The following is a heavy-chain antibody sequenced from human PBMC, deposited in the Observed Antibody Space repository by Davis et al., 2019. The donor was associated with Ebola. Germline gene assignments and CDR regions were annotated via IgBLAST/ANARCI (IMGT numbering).Heavy chain of an antibody. J-gene: IGHJ6*02. CDR3: ARSGLYYDILTGNYGMDV. CDR1: GYTFTSYD. D-gene: IGHD3-9*01. V-gene: IGHV1-8*01. Sequence: ASVKVSCKASGYTFTSYDINWVRQATGQGLEWMGWMNPNSGNTGYAQKFQGRVTMTRNTSISTAYMELSSLRSEDTAVYYCARSGLYYDILTGNYGMDVWGQGTTVTVSS. CDR2: MNPNSGNT.